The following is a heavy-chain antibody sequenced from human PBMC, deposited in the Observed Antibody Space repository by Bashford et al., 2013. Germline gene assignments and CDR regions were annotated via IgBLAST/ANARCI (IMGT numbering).Heavy chain of an antibody. V-gene: IGHV1-58*02. D-gene: IGHD3-22*01. J-gene: IGHJ5*02. Sequence: VASVKVSCKASGFTFTSSAMQWVRQARGQRLEWIGWIVVGSGNTNYAQKFQERVTMTRDTSTSTVYMDLSSLRSEDTAVYYCASTYDTSGYYWAWGQGTLVTVSS. CDR1: GFTFTSSA. CDR2: IVVGSGNT. CDR3: ASTYDTSGYYWA.